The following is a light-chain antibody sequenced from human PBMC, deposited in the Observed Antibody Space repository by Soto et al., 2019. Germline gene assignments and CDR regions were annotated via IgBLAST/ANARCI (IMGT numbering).Light chain of an antibody. CDR3: QQYDNGPRT. CDR1: QSVASK. J-gene: IGKJ1*01. Sequence: EIVMTQSPATLSVSPGERATLSCRASQSVASKLVWYQQKPGQAPRLLIFAASSRATGIPARFSGSGSGTEFTLTIDSLQSEDFAVYYCQQYDNGPRTFGQGTKLEIK. CDR2: AAS. V-gene: IGKV3-15*01.